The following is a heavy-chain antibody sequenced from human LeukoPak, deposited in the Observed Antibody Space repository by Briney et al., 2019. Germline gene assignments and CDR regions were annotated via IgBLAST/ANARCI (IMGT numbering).Heavy chain of an antibody. CDR3: ARVNVWSGYYGYFQH. V-gene: IGHV3-21*01. CDR1: GFTFSSYS. J-gene: IGHJ1*01. Sequence: GGSLRLSCAASGFTFSSYSMNWVRQAPGKGLEWVSSISSSSSYIYYADSVKGRFTISRDNAKNSLYLQMNSLRAEDTAVYYCARVNVWSGYYGYFQHWGQGTLVTVSS. CDR2: ISSSSSYI. D-gene: IGHD3-3*01.